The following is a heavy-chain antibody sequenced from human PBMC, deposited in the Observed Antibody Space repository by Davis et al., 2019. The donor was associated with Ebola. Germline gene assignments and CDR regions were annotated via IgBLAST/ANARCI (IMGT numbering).Heavy chain of an antibody. D-gene: IGHD1-14*01. CDR2: IWYDGNNK. CDR1: GFTFSSYG. CDR3: AREKYDHEPYYYYGMDV. J-gene: IGHJ6*04. V-gene: IGHV3-33*01. Sequence: PGGSLRLSCAVSGFTFSSYGMHWVRQAPGKGLEWVAVIWYDGNNKYYADSVKGRFTISRDNSKNTLYLLMNSLRGEDTAVYYCAREKYDHEPYYYYGMDVWGKGTTVTVSS.